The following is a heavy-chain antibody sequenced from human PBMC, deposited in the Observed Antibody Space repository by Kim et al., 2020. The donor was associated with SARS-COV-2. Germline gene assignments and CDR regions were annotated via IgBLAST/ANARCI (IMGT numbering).Heavy chain of an antibody. Sequence: ASVKVSCKASGYTFTGYYMHWVRQDPGQGLEWMGWINPNSGGTNYAQKFQGRVTMTRDTSISTAYMELSRLRSDDTAVYYCARGLYYYYYYMDVWGKGTTVTVSS. V-gene: IGHV1-2*02. CDR1: GYTFTGYY. CDR3: ARGLYYYYYYMDV. J-gene: IGHJ6*03. CDR2: INPNSGGT. D-gene: IGHD2-21*02.